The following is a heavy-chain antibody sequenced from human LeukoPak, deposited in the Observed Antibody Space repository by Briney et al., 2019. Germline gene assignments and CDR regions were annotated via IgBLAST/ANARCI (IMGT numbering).Heavy chain of an antibody. Sequence: GASVKVSCKASGYTFTSYGISWVRQAPGQGLEWMGWISAYNGNTNYAQKLQGRVTMTTDTSTSTAYMELRSLRSDDTAVYYCATSSVGSGWYMVDAFDIWGQGTMVTVSS. V-gene: IGHV1-18*01. CDR3: ATSSVGSGWYMVDAFDI. CDR1: GYTFTSYG. D-gene: IGHD6-19*01. CDR2: ISAYNGNT. J-gene: IGHJ3*02.